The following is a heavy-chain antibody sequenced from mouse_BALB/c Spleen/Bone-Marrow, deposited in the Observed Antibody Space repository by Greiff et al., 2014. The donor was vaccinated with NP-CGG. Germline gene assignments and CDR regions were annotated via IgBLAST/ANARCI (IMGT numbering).Heavy chain of an antibody. CDR2: IDPANGNT. Sequence: EVQLQQSGAELVKPGASVKLSCTASGFNIKDTYMHWVKQGPEQGLEWIGRIDPANGNTKYDPKFQGKATITADTSSNTAYLQLSSLTSEDTAVYYCASYYYGHYFDYWGQGTTLTVSS. V-gene: IGHV14-3*02. CDR3: ASYYYGHYFDY. CDR1: GFNIKDTY. J-gene: IGHJ2*01. D-gene: IGHD1-1*01.